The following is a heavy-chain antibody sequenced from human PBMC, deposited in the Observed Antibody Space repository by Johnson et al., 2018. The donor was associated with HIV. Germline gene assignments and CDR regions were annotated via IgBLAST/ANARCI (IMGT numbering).Heavy chain of an antibody. Sequence: QVQLVESGGGVVQPGRSLRLSCAASGFTFSSYGMHWVRQAPGKGLEWVAVIWYDGSNKYYADSVKGRFTISRDNSKNTLYLQMNSLRAEHTAVYYCARDGGIAATDAFDIWGQGTMVTVSS. CDR2: IWYDGSNK. CDR1: GFTFSSYG. J-gene: IGHJ3*02. CDR3: ARDGGIAATDAFDI. V-gene: IGHV3-30*19. D-gene: IGHD6-13*01.